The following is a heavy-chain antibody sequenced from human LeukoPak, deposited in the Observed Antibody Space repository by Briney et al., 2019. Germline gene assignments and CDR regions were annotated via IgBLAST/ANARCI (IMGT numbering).Heavy chain of an antibody. Sequence: GGSLRLSCAASGITVSRTYMSWVRQRPGKGLEWLSVIYGGGTTYYADSVKGRFIISRDHSKNTLYFQMNSLRLEDTAVYYCARDQEGTSFWGQGTLVTVSS. CDR3: ARDQEGTSF. J-gene: IGHJ4*02. D-gene: IGHD1-14*01. CDR2: IYGGGTT. V-gene: IGHV3-53*01. CDR1: GITVSRTY.